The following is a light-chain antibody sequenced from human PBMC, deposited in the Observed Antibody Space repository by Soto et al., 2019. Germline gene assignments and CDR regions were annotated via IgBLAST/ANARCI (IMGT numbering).Light chain of an antibody. J-gene: IGLJ1*01. CDR3: TSYTRDTALV. V-gene: IGLV2-11*01. Sequence: QSALTQPRSVSGSPGQSVTISCTGTNSDVGDYNYVSWYQQHPGQAPKLMIFDVTKRPSGVPHRFSGSKSGNTASLAISGLQAEDEADYHCTSYTRDTALVFGTGTKVTVL. CDR1: NSDVGDYNY. CDR2: DVT.